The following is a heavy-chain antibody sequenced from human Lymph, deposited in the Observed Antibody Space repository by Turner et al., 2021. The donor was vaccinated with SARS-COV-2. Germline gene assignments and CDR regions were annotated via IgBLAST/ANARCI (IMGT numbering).Heavy chain of an antibody. CDR2: ISYDGSNK. D-gene: IGHD3-10*01. J-gene: IGHJ6*02. CDR1: GVTFSTYA. CDR3: ARYASGGYFYYGMDV. Sequence: QVQLVETGGGVVQPGRSRRLSCAAPGVTFSTYAIYWVRQAPGKGLGWVAVISYDGSNKYYADSVKGRFTISRDNSKNTLYLQMNSLRAEDTAVYYCARYASGGYFYYGMDVWGQGTTVTVSS. V-gene: IGHV3-30*04.